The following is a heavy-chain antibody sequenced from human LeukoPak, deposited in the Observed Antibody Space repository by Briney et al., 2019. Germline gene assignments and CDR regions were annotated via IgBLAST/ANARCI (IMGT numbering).Heavy chain of an antibody. V-gene: IGHV1-2*06. CDR3: ARLYGDYPYYFDY. CDR1: GYTFTGYY. J-gene: IGHJ4*02. Sequence: GASVKVSCKASGYTFTGYYMHWVRQAPGQGLEWMGRINPNSGGTNYAQKFQGRVTMTRDTSISTAYMELSRLRSDDTAVYYCARLYGDYPYYFDYWGQGTLVTVSS. D-gene: IGHD4-17*01. CDR2: INPNSGGT.